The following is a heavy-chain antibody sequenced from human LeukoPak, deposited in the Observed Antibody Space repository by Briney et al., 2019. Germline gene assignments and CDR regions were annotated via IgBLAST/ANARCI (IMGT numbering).Heavy chain of an antibody. CDR1: GFTFSSYS. V-gene: IGHV3-21*04. Sequence: PGGSLRLSCAASGFTFSSYSMNWVRQAPGKGLEWVSSISSSSSYIYYADPVKGRFTISRDNSKNTLYLQMNSLRAEDTAVYYCAKVSSYDYVWGSYLSYFDYWGQGTLVTVSS. J-gene: IGHJ4*02. CDR3: AKVSSYDYVWGSYLSYFDY. CDR2: ISSSSSYI. D-gene: IGHD3-16*02.